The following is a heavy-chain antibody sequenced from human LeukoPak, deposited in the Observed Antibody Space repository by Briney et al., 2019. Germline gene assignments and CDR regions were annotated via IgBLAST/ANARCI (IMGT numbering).Heavy chain of an antibody. V-gene: IGHV3-30*03. Sequence: PGGSLRLSCAASGFTFSSYGMHWVRQAPGKGLEWVAVISYDGSNKYYADSVKGRFTISRDNSKNTLYLQMSSLRAEDTAVYYCFCEGATLDYWGQGTLVTVSS. CDR1: GFTFSSYG. J-gene: IGHJ4*02. CDR2: ISYDGSNK. D-gene: IGHD1-26*01. CDR3: FCEGATLDY.